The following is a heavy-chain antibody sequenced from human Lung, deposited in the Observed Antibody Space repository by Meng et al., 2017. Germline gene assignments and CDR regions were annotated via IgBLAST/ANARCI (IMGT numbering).Heavy chain of an antibody. V-gene: IGHV6-1*01. CDR1: GDSVSSNSAA. Sequence: QVHLQQSGPGLVKPSQTLPPTCAISGDSVSSNSAAWNWIRQFPSRGLEWLGRTYYRSKWYNGYAVSVRSRITINPDTSKNQFSLQLNSVTPEDTAVYYCARSQQWLDSWGQGTLVTVSS. J-gene: IGHJ4*02. CDR3: ARSQQWLDS. D-gene: IGHD6-19*01. CDR2: TYYRSKWYN.